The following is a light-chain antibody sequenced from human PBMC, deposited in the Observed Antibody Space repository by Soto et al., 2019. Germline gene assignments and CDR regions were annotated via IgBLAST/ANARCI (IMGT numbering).Light chain of an antibody. CDR2: EGS. CDR1: SSDFGSYNR. V-gene: IGLV2-23*01. CDR3: CSYAGSSSYV. J-gene: IGLJ1*01. Sequence: QSVLTQPASGPGSPGQSITISCTGTSSDFGSYNRVSWYQQHPHKAPKLMIDEGSKRPSGVSNRFSGSKSGNTASLTISGLQAEDEADYYCCSYAGSSSYVFGTGTKVTVL.